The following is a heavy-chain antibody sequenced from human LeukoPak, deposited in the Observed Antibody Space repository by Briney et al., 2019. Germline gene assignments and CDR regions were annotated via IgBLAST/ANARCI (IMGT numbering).Heavy chain of an antibody. D-gene: IGHD2-21*02. Sequence: ASVKVSCKASGYTFIGYYMHWVRQAPGQGLEWMGRINPNSGGTNYAQKFQGRVTKTRDTSISTAYMELSRLRSDDTAVYYCARGGYCGGDCYSFDYWGQGTLVTVSS. J-gene: IGHJ4*02. CDR2: INPNSGGT. CDR1: GYTFIGYY. CDR3: ARGGYCGGDCYSFDY. V-gene: IGHV1-2*06.